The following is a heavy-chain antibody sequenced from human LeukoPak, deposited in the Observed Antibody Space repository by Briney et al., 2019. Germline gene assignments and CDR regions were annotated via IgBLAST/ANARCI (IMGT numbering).Heavy chain of an antibody. CDR1: GYIFSNDW. CDR3: ARRLSTGYYLY. V-gene: IGHV5-51*01. Sequence: GESLKISCRGSGYIFSNDWIAWVRQMPGKGLEWVAIIHPDDSDTRDSPSFQGQVTISADKSSSTAYLEWSSLKASDTAMYYCARRLSTGYYLYWGQGTLVTVSS. J-gene: IGHJ4*02. CDR2: IHPDDSDT. D-gene: IGHD3-9*01.